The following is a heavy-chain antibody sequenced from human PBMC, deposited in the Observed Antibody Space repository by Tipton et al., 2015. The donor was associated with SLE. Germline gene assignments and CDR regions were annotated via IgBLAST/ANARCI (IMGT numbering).Heavy chain of an antibody. CDR3: ARTYYYGSGKTFDI. CDR1: GGSVSSGSYY. Sequence: GLVKPSETLSLTCTVSGGSVSSGSYYWGWIRQPPGKGLEWIGAIYHTATTYYNPSVKSRITISVDTSKNQFSLNLSSVTAADTAVYFCARTYYYGSGKTFDIWGQGTMVTVSS. J-gene: IGHJ3*02. D-gene: IGHD3-10*01. V-gene: IGHV4-39*01. CDR2: IYHTATT.